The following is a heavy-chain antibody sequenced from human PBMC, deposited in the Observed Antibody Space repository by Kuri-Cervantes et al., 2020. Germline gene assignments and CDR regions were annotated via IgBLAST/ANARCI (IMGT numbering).Heavy chain of an antibody. J-gene: IGHJ4*02. Sequence: ASVKVSCKASGYTFTSYYMHWVRQAPGQGLEWMGIINPSGGSTSYAQKFQGRVTMTRDTSISTAYMELSRLRSDDTAVYYCASLHSTLYYFDYWGQGTLVTVSS. D-gene: IGHD6-13*01. CDR1: GYTFTSYY. CDR2: INPSGGST. V-gene: IGHV1-46*01. CDR3: ASLHSTLYYFDY.